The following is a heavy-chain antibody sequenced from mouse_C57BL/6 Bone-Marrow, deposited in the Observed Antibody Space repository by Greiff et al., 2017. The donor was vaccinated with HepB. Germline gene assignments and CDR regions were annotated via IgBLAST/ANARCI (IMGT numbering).Heavy chain of an antibody. CDR3: TIHYGSSYVWFAY. V-gene: IGHV1-5*01. J-gene: IGHJ3*01. D-gene: IGHD1-1*01. CDR1: GYTFTSYW. Sequence: EVQLQQSGTVLARPGASVKMSCETSGYTFTSYWMHWVKQRPGQGLEWIGAIYPGNSDTSYNQKFKGKAKLTAVTSASTAYMELSSLTNEDSAVYYCTIHYGSSYVWFAYWGQGTRVTVSA. CDR2: IYPGNSDT.